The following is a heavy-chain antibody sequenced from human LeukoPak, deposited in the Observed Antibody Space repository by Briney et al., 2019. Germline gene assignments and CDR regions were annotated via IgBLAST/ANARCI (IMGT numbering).Heavy chain of an antibody. Sequence: GASVKVSCKASGYTFTGYYMHWVRQAPGQGLEWMGWINPNSGGTNYAQKFQGWVTMTRDTSIGTAYMELSRLRSDDTAVYYCARDKALPYYYYGMDVWGKGTTVTVSS. J-gene: IGHJ6*04. CDR1: GYTFTGYY. V-gene: IGHV1-2*04. CDR3: ARDKALPYYYYGMDV. CDR2: INPNSGGT.